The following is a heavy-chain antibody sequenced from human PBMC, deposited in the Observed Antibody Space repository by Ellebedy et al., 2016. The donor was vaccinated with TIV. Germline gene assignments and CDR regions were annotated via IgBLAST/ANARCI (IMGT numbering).Heavy chain of an antibody. D-gene: IGHD3-10*01. CDR2: IRFDGNKA. J-gene: IGHJ6*02. Sequence: PGGSLRLSCAASGFIFSNSGMIWVRQAPGKGLEWVAFIRFDGNKADYADPAKGRFTISRDNSKNTLYLQMNSLRAEDTAVYYCAKDRGNYGGAPYNGMDIWGQGTTVTVSS. CDR3: AKDRGNYGGAPYNGMDI. CDR1: GFIFSNSG. V-gene: IGHV3-30*02.